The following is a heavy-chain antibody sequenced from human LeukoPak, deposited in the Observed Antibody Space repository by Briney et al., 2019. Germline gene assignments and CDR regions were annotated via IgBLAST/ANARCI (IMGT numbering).Heavy chain of an antibody. CDR3: AREGGSYYLDYYYGMDV. D-gene: IGHD1-26*01. CDR1: GGSFSGYY. Sequence: SETLSLTCAIYGGSFSGYYWSWIRQPPGKGLEWIGEINHSGSTNYNPSLKSRVTISVDTSKNQFSLKLSSVTAADTAVYYCAREGGSYYLDYYYGMDVWGQGTTVTVSS. V-gene: IGHV4-34*01. CDR2: INHSGST. J-gene: IGHJ6*02.